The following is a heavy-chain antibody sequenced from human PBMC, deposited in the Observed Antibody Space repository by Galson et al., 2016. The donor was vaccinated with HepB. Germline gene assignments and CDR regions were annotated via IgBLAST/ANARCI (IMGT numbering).Heavy chain of an antibody. J-gene: IGHJ3*02. CDR3: ARLLHGSWADTFDI. CDR1: GSSFTNNW. CDR2: INPVDSET. V-gene: IGHV5-51*01. D-gene: IGHD2-15*01. Sequence: QSGAEVKEPGESLRISCEGSGSSFTNNWIGWVRQMPGKGLEWMGIINPVDSETRYSPSLEGQVTISADKSIKTAYLQWNSLKASDTAVYYCARLLHGSWADTFDIWGQGTMVTVSS.